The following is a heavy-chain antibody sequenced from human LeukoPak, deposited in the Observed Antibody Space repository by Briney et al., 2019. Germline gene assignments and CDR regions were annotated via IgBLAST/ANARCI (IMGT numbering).Heavy chain of an antibody. Sequence: GGSLRLSCAASGFTPSVHAIYWVRQAPGRGLEWVAVISRDGSKQFYADSVKGRFTISRDNSQNTVSLQTNSLRPEDTAIYYCTKTRYDWTDDYFDPWGQGTLVTVSS. CDR1: GFTPSVHA. J-gene: IGHJ4*02. CDR2: ISRDGSKQ. CDR3: TKTRYDWTDDYFDP. D-gene: IGHD1-20*01. V-gene: IGHV3-30*18.